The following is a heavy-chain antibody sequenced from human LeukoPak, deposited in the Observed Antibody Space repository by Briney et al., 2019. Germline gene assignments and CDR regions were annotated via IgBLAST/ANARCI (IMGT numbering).Heavy chain of an antibody. Sequence: GGSLRLSCAASGFTFSSYAMHWVRQAPGKGLEWVAVISYDGSNKYYADSVKGRFTISRDNPKNTLYLQMNSLRAEDTAVYYCARARLAAPDYWGQGTLVTVSS. V-gene: IGHV3-30-3*01. CDR2: ISYDGSNK. J-gene: IGHJ4*02. CDR1: GFTFSSYA. CDR3: ARARLAAPDY. D-gene: IGHD6-25*01.